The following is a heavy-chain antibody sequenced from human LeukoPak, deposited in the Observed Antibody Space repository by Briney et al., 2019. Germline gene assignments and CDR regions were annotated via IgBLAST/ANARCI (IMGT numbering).Heavy chain of an antibody. V-gene: IGHV7-4-1*02. CDR3: ARVGPPTPTIATAGTGYLQH. CDR1: GYTFTTYA. Sequence: GASVKVSCKASGYTFTTYALNWVRRAPGQGLEWVGWINTNTGNPTYAQGFTGRFVFSLDTSVSTAYLEISSLKDEDTAVYYCARVGPPTPTIATAGTGYLQHWGQGTLVTVSS. D-gene: IGHD6-13*01. J-gene: IGHJ1*01. CDR2: INTNTGNP.